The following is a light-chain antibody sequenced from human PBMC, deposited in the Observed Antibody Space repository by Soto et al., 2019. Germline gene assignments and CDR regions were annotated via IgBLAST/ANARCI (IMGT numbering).Light chain of an antibody. J-gene: IGKJ5*01. CDR2: TAS. Sequence: DIQMTQSPSSLSASTGDRVTISCRMSQGISSYLAWYQQKPGKAPNLLIHTASTLQSGVPSRFSGSGSGTKFTLTISSLQPEDFATYYCQQRNSYPITFGQGTRLEIK. V-gene: IGKV1-9*01. CDR3: QQRNSYPIT. CDR1: QGISSY.